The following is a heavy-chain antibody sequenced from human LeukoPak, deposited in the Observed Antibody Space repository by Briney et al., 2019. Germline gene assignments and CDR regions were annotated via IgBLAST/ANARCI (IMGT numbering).Heavy chain of an antibody. CDR1: GFTFSSYS. J-gene: IGHJ4*02. CDR3: ARDSSVYSSGYSVPY. Sequence: PGGSLRLSCAASGFTFSSYSMNWVRQAPGKGREWVSSISSSSSYIYYADSVKGRFTISRDNAKNSLYLQMNSLRAEDTAVYYCARDSSVYSSGYSVPYWGQGTLVTVSS. CDR2: ISSSSSYI. V-gene: IGHV3-21*01. D-gene: IGHD3-22*01.